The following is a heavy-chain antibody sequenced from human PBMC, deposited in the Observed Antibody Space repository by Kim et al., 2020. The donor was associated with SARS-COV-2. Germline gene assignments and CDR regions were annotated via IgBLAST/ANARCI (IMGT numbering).Heavy chain of an antibody. J-gene: IGHJ4*02. V-gene: IGHV4-59*01. CDR3: ARVTAMFDPDFDY. CDR1: GGSISSYY. CDR2: IYYSGST. D-gene: IGHD5-18*01. Sequence: SETLSLTCTVSGGSISSYYWSWIRQPPGKGLEWIGYIYYSGSTNYNPSLKSRVTISVDTSKNQFSLKLSSVTAADTAVYYCARVTAMFDPDFDYWGQGTLVTVSS.